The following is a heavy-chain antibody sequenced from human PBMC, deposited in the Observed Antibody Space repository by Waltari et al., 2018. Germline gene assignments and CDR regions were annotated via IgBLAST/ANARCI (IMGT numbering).Heavy chain of an antibody. Sequence: QLQLQESGPGLVKPSETLSLTCTVSGGSISSSSYYWGWIRQPPGKGLEWIGSIYYSGSTYYNPSLKSRVTRSVDTSKNQFSLKLSSVTAADTAVYYCARRGLNYYYYGMDVWGQGTTVTVSS. J-gene: IGHJ6*02. V-gene: IGHV4-39*07. CDR2: IYYSGST. CDR3: ARRGLNYYYYGMDV. D-gene: IGHD4-17*01. CDR1: GGSISSSSYY.